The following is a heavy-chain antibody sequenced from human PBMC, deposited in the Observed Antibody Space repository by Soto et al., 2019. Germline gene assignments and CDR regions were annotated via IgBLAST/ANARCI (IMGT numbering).Heavy chain of an antibody. CDR3: VKDTSSSPYYMDV. CDR2: ITGSTGST. CDR1: GFTFSTFA. J-gene: IGHJ6*03. Sequence: EVQVLESGGGSVQPGGSLRLSCAASGFTFSTFAMGWVRHAPGKGLEWVSEITGSTGSTYYADSVRGRFFISRDNSKNTLHLQMNSLRVEDTAVYYCVKDTSSSPYYMDVWGKGTTVTVSS. D-gene: IGHD2-2*01. V-gene: IGHV3-23*01.